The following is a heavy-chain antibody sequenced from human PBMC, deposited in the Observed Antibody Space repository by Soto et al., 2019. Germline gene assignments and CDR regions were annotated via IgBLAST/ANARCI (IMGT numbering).Heavy chain of an antibody. CDR1: GHTASSNTAR. J-gene: IGHJ6*02. CDR3: TGITWFRGMDV. Sequence: SPIPTLTCLLSGHTASSNTARWNWITQSPPRGVEWLGRTYYKSKWNNDYALSVKSRITINPDTSKNQFSLHLYSVTPEDTAVYYCTGITWFRGMDVWGQGTPVTVSS. D-gene: IGHD3-10*01. V-gene: IGHV6-1*01. CDR2: TYYKSKWNN.